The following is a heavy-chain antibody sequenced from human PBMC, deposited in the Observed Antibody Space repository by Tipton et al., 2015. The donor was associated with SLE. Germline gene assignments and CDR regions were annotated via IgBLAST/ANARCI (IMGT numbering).Heavy chain of an antibody. Sequence: LRLSCAVSGYSISTGYYWGWIRQPPGKGLEGIGSIYYTGTTRYNPSLKSRVTISLDTSNNQFSLKLTSVTAADTAVYYCVRHGLGIAAATGYWGRGTLVTVSS. V-gene: IGHV4-38-2*01. CDR3: VRHGLGIAAATGY. CDR2: IYYTGTT. CDR1: GYSISTGYY. J-gene: IGHJ4*02. D-gene: IGHD6-13*01.